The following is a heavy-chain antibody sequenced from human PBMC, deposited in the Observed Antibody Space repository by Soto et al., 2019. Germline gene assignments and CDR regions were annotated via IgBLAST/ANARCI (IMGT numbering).Heavy chain of an antibody. Sequence: QLQLVQSGPEVKKPGTSVKVSCKASGFTFTYSAMQWVRQARGQGLEWIGWIVVGSGNTNYAPKFQGRVTTTWDMSTSTAYMELSSLRSEDTAGYYCAAEYYYGSGDPKGRIGWGQGTLVTVSS. CDR1: GFTFTYSA. CDR3: AAEYYYGSGDPKGRIG. V-gene: IGHV1-58*02. J-gene: IGHJ4*02. CDR2: IVVGSGNT. D-gene: IGHD3-22*01.